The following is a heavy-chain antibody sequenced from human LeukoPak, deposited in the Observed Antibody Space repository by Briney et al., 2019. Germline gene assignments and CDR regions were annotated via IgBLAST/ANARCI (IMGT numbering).Heavy chain of an antibody. J-gene: IGHJ4*02. CDR3: ARGGAAAGIFGEY. D-gene: IGHD6-13*01. CDR2: INPNSGGT. CDR1: GYTFTGYY. Sequence: ASVKVSCKVSGYTFTGYYMHWVRQAPGQGLEWMGWINPNSGGTNYAQKFQGRVTMTRDTSISTAYMELSRLRSDDTAVYYCARGGAAAGIFGEYWGQGTLVTVSS. V-gene: IGHV1-2*02.